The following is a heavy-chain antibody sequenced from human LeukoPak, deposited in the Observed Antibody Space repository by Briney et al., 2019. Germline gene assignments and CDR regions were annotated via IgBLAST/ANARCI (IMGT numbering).Heavy chain of an antibody. Sequence: SETLSLTCTLSGDSLTIYYRNLVRHPARKRLGWIGRTYTRGSTNYNPSLRSRVTMSVDTSKDQFSLRLRPVTAPDTGVYYCARSSGNGYDYSWFDPWGQGTLVTVSS. CDR2: TYTRGST. CDR3: ARSSGNGYDYSWFDP. J-gene: IGHJ5*02. V-gene: IGHV4-4*07. CDR1: GDSLTIYY. D-gene: IGHD5-12*01.